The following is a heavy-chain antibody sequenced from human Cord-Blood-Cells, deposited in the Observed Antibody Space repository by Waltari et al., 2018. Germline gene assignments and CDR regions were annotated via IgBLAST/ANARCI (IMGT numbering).Heavy chain of an antibody. Sequence: ESGGGLVQPGGSLRLSCAASGFTFSSYWMSWVRQAPGKGLEWVANIKQDGSEKYYVDSVKGRFTISRDNAKNSLYLQMNSLRAEDTAGYYCARAPQSGFWGGYYGGDFDYWGQGTLVTVSS. CDR3: ARAPQSGFWGGYYGGDFDY. J-gene: IGHJ4*02. D-gene: IGHD3-3*01. CDR2: IKQDGSEK. V-gene: IGHV3-7*01. CDR1: GFTFSSYW.